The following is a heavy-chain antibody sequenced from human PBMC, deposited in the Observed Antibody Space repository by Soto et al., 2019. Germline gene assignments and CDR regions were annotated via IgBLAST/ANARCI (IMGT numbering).Heavy chain of an antibody. CDR2: IYYSGST. CDR1: CGSISSGDYY. J-gene: IGHJ6*04. V-gene: IGHV4-30-4*01. CDR3: ARDSSGYYYYHYGMDV. D-gene: IGHD3-22*01. Sequence: SETLSLTCSVSCGSISSGDYYWSWIRQPPGKGLEWIGYIYYSGSTYYNPSLKSRVTISVDTSKNQFSLKLSSVTAADTAAYYCARDSSGYYYYHYGMDVSGKGTTVTVSS.